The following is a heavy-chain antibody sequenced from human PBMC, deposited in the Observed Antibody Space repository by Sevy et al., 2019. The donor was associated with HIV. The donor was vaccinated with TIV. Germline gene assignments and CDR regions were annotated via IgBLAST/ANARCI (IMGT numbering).Heavy chain of an antibody. V-gene: IGHV1-69*13. CDR2: IIPVFGTP. Sequence: ASVKVSCKASGDTFSDYAISWVRQAPGQGLEWMGAIIPVFGTPNYAQKFQGRVTITADESTSTAFMELSRLRSDDTAVYFCARVQCRSTSCYTGYYYYYMDVWGEGTTVTVSS. CDR1: GDTFSDYA. CDR3: ARVQCRSTSCYTGYYYYYMDV. D-gene: IGHD2-2*02. J-gene: IGHJ6*03.